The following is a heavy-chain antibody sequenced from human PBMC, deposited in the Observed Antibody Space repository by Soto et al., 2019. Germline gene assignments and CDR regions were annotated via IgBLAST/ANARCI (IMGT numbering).Heavy chain of an antibody. Sequence: SGPALVNLTQTRTLTCTLSGFSLNTGGGGVVWIRQPPGKALEWLALIYWNDDKRYSSSLRNRLSITKETSRKQVVRTMTNMAPDDTGTYYCAHRPNWGINGLSALGKGTTVTVSS. V-gene: IGHV2-5*01. D-gene: IGHD7-27*01. CDR1: GFSLNTGGGG. CDR3: AHRPNWGINGLSA. CDR2: IYWNDDK. J-gene: IGHJ6*04.